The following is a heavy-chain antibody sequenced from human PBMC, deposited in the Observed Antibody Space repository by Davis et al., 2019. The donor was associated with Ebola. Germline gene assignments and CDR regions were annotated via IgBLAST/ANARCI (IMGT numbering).Heavy chain of an antibody. CDR3: ARGGASSKYFDY. CDR2: ISYTGTT. V-gene: IGHV4-59*02. J-gene: IGHJ4*02. D-gene: IGHD3-16*01. CDR1: GGSVNNDF. Sequence: PSETLSLTCTVSGGSVNNDFWSWIRQSPGKGLEWISFISYTGTTNYNSSLKSRVTISVDTSKNQFSLKLSSVTAADTAIYYCARGGASSKYFDYWGQGSLVTVSS.